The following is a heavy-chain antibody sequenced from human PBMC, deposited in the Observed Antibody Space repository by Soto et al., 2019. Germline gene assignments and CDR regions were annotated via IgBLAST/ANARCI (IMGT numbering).Heavy chain of an antibody. V-gene: IGHV4-31*02. CDR3: ARDTSLVRGVFGMDV. D-gene: IGHD3-10*01. Sequence: PSETLSLTXTISGGSITSSGYYKSWIRQHPGNGLEWVGYTYSSWSTYYNPSLKRRLTISVATSKNQCSLKLTSVTAAGTAVYHCARDTSLVRGVFGMDVWGQGTTVTVSS. CDR1: GGSITSSGYY. J-gene: IGHJ6*02. CDR2: TYSSWST.